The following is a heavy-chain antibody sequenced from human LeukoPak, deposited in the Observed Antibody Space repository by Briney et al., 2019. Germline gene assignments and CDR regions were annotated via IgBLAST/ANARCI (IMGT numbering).Heavy chain of an antibody. CDR3: ARESRNFWSGYYGTTYAFDI. Sequence: ASVKVSCKASGYTFTSYGISWVRQAPGQGLEWMGWISAYNGNTNYAQKLQGRVTMTTDTSTSTAYMELRSLRSDDTAVYYCARESRNFWSGYYGTTYAFDIWGQGTMVTASS. CDR2: ISAYNGNT. CDR1: GYTFTSYG. J-gene: IGHJ3*02. D-gene: IGHD3-3*01. V-gene: IGHV1-18*01.